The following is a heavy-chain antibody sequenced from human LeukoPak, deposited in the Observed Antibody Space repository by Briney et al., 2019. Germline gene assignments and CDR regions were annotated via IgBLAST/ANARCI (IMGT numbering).Heavy chain of an antibody. Sequence: SETLSLTCTVSGGSISTYYWSWIRQPPGKGLEWIGFIFYSGSTNYNPFLKSRVTISVDASKNQFSLRLRSVTAADTAVYYCASGAAYLDYWGQGTLVTVSS. V-gene: IGHV4-59*01. D-gene: IGHD3-10*01. CDR2: IFYSGST. J-gene: IGHJ4*02. CDR3: ASGAAYLDY. CDR1: GGSISTYY.